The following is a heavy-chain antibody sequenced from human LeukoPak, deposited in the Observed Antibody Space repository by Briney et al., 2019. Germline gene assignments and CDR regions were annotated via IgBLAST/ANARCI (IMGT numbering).Heavy chain of an antibody. CDR2: IYGGGNT. J-gene: IGHJ4*02. V-gene: IGHV3-66*01. Sequence: GGSLRLSCAASGFTVSRNYVTWVRQAPGKGLEWVSVIYGGGNTYYADSVKGRFTISRDNSKNIVYLQMNSLRAEDTAVYYCARVRNEYDGSGYFDYWGQGALVTVSS. CDR1: GFTVSRNY. CDR3: ARVRNEYDGSGYFDY. D-gene: IGHD3-22*01.